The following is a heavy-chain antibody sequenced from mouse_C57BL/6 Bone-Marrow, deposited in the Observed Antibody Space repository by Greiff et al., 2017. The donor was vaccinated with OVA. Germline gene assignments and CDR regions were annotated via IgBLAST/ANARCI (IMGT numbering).Heavy chain of an antibody. V-gene: IGHV1-54*01. Sequence: QVQLQQSGAELVRPGTSVKVSCKASGYAFTNYLIEWVKQRPGQGLEWIGVINPGSGGTNYNEKFKGKATLTADKSSSTAYMQLSSLTSEDSAVYFCARSPSSTVEFSWFAYWGQGTLVTVSA. J-gene: IGHJ3*01. CDR3: ARSPSSTVEFSWFAY. D-gene: IGHD1-1*01. CDR2: INPGSGGT. CDR1: GYAFTNYL.